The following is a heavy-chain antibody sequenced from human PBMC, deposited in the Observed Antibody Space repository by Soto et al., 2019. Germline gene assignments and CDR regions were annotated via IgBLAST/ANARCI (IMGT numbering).Heavy chain of an antibody. CDR1: GYTFTSYG. CDR2: ISAYNGNT. D-gene: IGHD3-3*01. Sequence: QVQLVQSGAEVKKPGASVKVSCKASGYTFTSYGISWVRQAPGQGLEWMGWISAYNGNTNYAQKLQGRVTMTADTSTSTAYMELRSLRSDDTAVYYCARVGAYDFWSGWSVSGYYYGMDVWGQGTTVTVSS. CDR3: ARVGAYDFWSGWSVSGYYYGMDV. V-gene: IGHV1-18*01. J-gene: IGHJ6*02.